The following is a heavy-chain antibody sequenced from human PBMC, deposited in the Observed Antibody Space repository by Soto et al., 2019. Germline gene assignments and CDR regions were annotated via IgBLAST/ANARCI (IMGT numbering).Heavy chain of an antibody. J-gene: IGHJ4*02. Sequence: PGGSLRLSCVASGFTFSSYGMHWVRQAPGKGLEWVAVISYDGSNKYYADSVKGRFTISRDNSKNTLYLQMNSLRAEDTAVYYCAKAPYYYDSSGPFDYWGQGTLVTVSS. CDR2: ISYDGSNK. CDR1: GFTFSSYG. D-gene: IGHD3-22*01. CDR3: AKAPYYYDSSGPFDY. V-gene: IGHV3-30*18.